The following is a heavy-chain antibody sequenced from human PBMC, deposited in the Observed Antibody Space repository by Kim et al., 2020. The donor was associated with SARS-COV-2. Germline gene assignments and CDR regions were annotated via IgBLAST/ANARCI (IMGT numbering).Heavy chain of an antibody. D-gene: IGHD3-3*01. CDR1: GGSISSGGYY. Sequence: SETLSLTCTVSGGSISSGGYYWSWIRQHPGKGLEWIGYIYYSGSTYYNQSLKSRVTISVDTSKNQFSLKLSSVTAADTAVYYCARAHRTIFGVVEYMDVWGQGTTVTVSS. CDR2: IYYSGST. V-gene: IGHV4-31*03. CDR3: ARAHRTIFGVVEYMDV. J-gene: IGHJ6*02.